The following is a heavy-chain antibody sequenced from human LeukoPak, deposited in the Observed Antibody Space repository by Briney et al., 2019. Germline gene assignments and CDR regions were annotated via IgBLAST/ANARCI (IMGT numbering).Heavy chain of an antibody. Sequence: ASVKVSCKASGYTFTGYYMHWVRQAPGQGLEWMGWINPNSGGTNYAQKFQGRVTMTRDTSISTAYMELSRLRSDDTAVYYCARDRNYYYYYGMDVWGQGTTVTVSS. CDR3: ARDRNYYYYYGMDV. CDR2: INPNSGGT. J-gene: IGHJ6*02. V-gene: IGHV1-2*02. CDR1: GYTFTGYY.